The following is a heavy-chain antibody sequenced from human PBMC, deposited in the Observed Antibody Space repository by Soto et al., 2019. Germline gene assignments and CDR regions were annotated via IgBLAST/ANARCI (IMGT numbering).Heavy chain of an antibody. J-gene: IGHJ4*02. CDR1: GFTFSSYG. CDR3: AYSSTPFDY. Sequence: GGSLRLSCAASGFTFSSYGMHWVHQAPGKGLEWVSSISSSSSYIYYADSVKGRFTISRDNAKNSLYLQMNSLRAEDTAVYYCAYSSTPFDYWGQGTLVTVSS. CDR2: ISSSSSYI. V-gene: IGHV3-21*04. D-gene: IGHD6-13*01.